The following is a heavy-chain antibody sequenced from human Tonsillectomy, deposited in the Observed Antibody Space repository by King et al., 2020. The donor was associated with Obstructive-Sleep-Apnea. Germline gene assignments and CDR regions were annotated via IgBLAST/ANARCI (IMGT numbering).Heavy chain of an antibody. CDR1: GFSFSDYD. V-gene: IGHV3-23*04. Sequence: VQLVESGGDLVQPGGSLRLSCAASGFSFSDYDMNWVRQAPGKGLEWVSTIAVRGGSTYYADSVKGRFTISRDNSKKILYLQMSSLRAEDTAVYFCAKAERGYGSSWYYFDYWGQGALVTVSS. CDR3: AKAERGYGSSWYYFDY. CDR2: IAVRGGST. D-gene: IGHD6-13*01. J-gene: IGHJ4*02.